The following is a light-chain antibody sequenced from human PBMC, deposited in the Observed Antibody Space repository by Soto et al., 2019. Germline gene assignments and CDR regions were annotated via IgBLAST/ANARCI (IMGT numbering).Light chain of an antibody. CDR1: QTVSSN. CDR3: QQYNVYSWT. V-gene: IGKV3-15*01. Sequence: EIVMTQSPATLSVSPGERATLSCRASQTVSSNLAWYQQRPGQAPRLLIYGASTRATDIPARFSGSGSETEFTLTISSLQPDDFATYYCQQYNVYSWTFGQGTKVEIK. J-gene: IGKJ1*01. CDR2: GAS.